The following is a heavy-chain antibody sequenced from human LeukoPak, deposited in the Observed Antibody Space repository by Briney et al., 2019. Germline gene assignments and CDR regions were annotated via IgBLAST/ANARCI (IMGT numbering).Heavy chain of an antibody. CDR1: GFTFSSYA. D-gene: IGHD2-21*02. CDR2: ISSNGGST. Sequence: GGSLRLSCAASGFTFSSYAMHWFRQAPGKGLEYVSAISSNGGSTYYANSVKGRFTISRDNSKNTLYLQMGSLRAEDMAVYYCARDGTTSRDWIFDYWGQGTLVTVSS. CDR3: ARDGTTSRDWIFDY. V-gene: IGHV3-64*01. J-gene: IGHJ4*02.